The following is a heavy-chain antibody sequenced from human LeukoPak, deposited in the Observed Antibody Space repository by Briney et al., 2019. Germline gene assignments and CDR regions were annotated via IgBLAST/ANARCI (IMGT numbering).Heavy chain of an antibody. V-gene: IGHV3-30*04. CDR2: ISYDGNII. D-gene: IGHD3-22*01. Sequence: PGGSLRLSCAASGFTFSNYAMHWVRQAPGKGLEWVAFISYDGNIIHYVDSVKGRFTISRDNSKNTLFLQINSLRAEDAAVYYCAKDLSITMIVVDDAFDIWGQGTMVTVSS. J-gene: IGHJ3*02. CDR1: GFTFSNYA. CDR3: AKDLSITMIVVDDAFDI.